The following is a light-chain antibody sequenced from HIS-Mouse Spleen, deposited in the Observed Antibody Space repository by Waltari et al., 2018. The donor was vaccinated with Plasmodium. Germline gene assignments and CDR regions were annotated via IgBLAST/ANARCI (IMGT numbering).Light chain of an antibody. J-gene: IGKJ2*01. CDR1: QSVRSSY. CDR3: QQYGSSYT. Sequence: ELVLPQSPGTLSLSPGDRATLSCRASQSVRSSYLAWYQQKPGEAPRLLIYGASSRATGIPDRFSGSGSGTDFTLTISRLEPEDFAVYYCQQYGSSYTFGQGTKLEIK. V-gene: IGKV3-20*01. CDR2: GAS.